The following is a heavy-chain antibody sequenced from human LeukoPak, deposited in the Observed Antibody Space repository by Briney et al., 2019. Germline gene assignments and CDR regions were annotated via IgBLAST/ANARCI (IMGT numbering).Heavy chain of an antibody. D-gene: IGHD2-2*01. CDR3: AKRVELLFYYFDY. CDR2: IFYTGTA. CDR1: DASISSSHYY. Sequence: PSETLSLTCTVSDASISSSHYYWGWIRQPPGKGLEWIGSIFYTGTAYYNPSLKSRVTISVDTSKNQFSLKVSSVTAADTAVYYCAKRVELLFYYFDYWGQGTLVTVSS. J-gene: IGHJ4*02. V-gene: IGHV4-39*07.